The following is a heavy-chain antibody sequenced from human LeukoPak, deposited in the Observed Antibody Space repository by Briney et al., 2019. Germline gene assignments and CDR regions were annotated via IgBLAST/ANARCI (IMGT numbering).Heavy chain of an antibody. CDR3: ARGGSSSADYHYFMDV. CDR1: GYTFTSFY. J-gene: IGHJ6*03. D-gene: IGHD6-6*01. Sequence: GASVKLSCKASGYTFTSFYMHWVRQAPGQGLEWMGIIYPSGSSTTYAQKFQGRVTMTRDMSTSTLYMELSSLRSEDTALYYCARGGSSSADYHYFMDVWGKGTTVTVSS. V-gene: IGHV1-46*01. CDR2: IYPSGSST.